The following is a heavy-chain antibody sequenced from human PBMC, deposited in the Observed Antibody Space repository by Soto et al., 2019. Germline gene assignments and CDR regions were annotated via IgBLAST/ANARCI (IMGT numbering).Heavy chain of an antibody. CDR1: GGSISSGGYY. CDR3: AREKAAAGTGGNWFDP. V-gene: IGHV4-31*03. CDR2: IYYSGST. Sequence: QVQLQESGPGLVKPSQTLSLTCTVSGGSISSGGYYWSWIRQHPGKGLEWIGYIYYSGSTYYNPSLKSRVTISVDTSKNQFSLELSSVTAADTAVYYCAREKAAAGTGGNWFDPWGQGTLVTVSS. J-gene: IGHJ5*02. D-gene: IGHD6-13*01.